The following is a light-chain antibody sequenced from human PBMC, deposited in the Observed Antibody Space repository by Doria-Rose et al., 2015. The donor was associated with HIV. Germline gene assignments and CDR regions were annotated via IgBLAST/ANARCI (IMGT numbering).Light chain of an antibody. Sequence: DIRVTQSPSSLSASIGDRVTITCQASQTVSTYLNWFQQEPGKAPKLLIYAASRLQSGVPSRFSGSGSGTDFTLTISGLQPGDFATYYCQQTYSSPPWTFGQGTKAEMK. CDR1: QTVSTY. CDR3: QQTYSSPPWT. V-gene: IGKV1-39*01. CDR2: AAS. J-gene: IGKJ1*01.